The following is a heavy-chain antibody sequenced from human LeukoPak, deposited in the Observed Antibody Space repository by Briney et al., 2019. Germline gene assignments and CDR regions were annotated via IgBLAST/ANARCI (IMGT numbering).Heavy chain of an antibody. Sequence: YXXTXXXMNWVRQAPGQGLEWMGWINTNTGNPTYAQGFTGRFVFSLDTSVSTAYLQISSLKAEDTAVYYCATGSLGYCSSTSCYSYYFDYWGQGTLVTVSS. V-gene: IGHV7-4-1*02. J-gene: IGHJ4*02. CDR1: YXXTXXX. CDR3: ATGSLGYCSSTSCYSYYFDY. CDR2: INTNTGNP. D-gene: IGHD2-2*01.